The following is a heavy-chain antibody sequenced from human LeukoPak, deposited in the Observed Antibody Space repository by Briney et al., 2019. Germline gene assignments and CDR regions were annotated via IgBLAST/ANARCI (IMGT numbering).Heavy chain of an antibody. CDR3: AREYCSGGSCYFDY. V-gene: IGHV3-74*01. D-gene: IGHD2-15*01. CDR1: GFTFSSYW. Sequence: GGSLRLSCAASGFTFSSYWMSWVRQAPGKGLVWVSRINSDGSSTSYADSVKGRFTISRDNAKNTLYLQMNSLRAEDTAVYYCAREYCSGGSCYFDYWGQGTLVTVSS. CDR2: INSDGSST. J-gene: IGHJ4*02.